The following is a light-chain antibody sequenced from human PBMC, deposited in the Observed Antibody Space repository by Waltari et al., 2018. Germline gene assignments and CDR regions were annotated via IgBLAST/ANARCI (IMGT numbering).Light chain of an antibody. Sequence: QSVLTQPPSLSGAPGQRVTISCTGSSSNIGAGYGVQWYQQFPEISPNLLSYGHTHRPSGFPALFSCSNSVTSASLAITGLKAEDEADYYCQSYDSSLRGFYVFGTGTKVTV. J-gene: IGLJ1*01. CDR2: GHT. CDR3: QSYDSSLRGFYV. V-gene: IGLV1-40*01. CDR1: SSNIGAGYG.